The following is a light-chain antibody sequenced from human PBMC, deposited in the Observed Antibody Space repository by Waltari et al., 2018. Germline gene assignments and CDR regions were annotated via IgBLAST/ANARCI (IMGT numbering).Light chain of an antibody. CDR3: GTWDSSLNHGRV. CDR1: SPNIGKNS. J-gene: IGLJ3*02. V-gene: IGLV1-51*01. CDR2: DNN. Sequence: QSVLTQPPSVSAAPGQMVTISCSGSSPNIGKNSVSWYQQIPGTAPKLLIYDNNKRPSGIPDRFSGSKSGTSATLGITGLQTGDEADYYCGTWDSSLNHGRVFGGGTKLTVL.